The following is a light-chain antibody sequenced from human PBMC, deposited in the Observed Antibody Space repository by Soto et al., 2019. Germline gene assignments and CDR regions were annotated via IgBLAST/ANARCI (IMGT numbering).Light chain of an antibody. CDR1: QDIDNY. J-gene: IGKJ4*01. CDR2: DAS. CDR3: QQYANLPLT. Sequence: DLQMTQSPSSLSASVGDSVTMTCQASQDIDNYLNWYQQKPGKAPKVLIHDASNVDAGVPSRFGGSGSGTHFTFTISSLQPEDIATYYCQQYANLPLTFGGGTKVEIK. V-gene: IGKV1-33*01.